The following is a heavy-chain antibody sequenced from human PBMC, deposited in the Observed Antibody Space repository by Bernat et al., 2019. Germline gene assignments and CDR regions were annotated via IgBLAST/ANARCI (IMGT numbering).Heavy chain of an antibody. D-gene: IGHD6-13*01. CDR2: SGGYGGST. Sequence: EVQLLESGGGLVQPGESLRLSCAASGFTFSSYAMTWVRQAPGQGLEWVSASGGYGGSTYYADSVKGRFTISRDNSKNTLYLQMNSLRAEDTAVYYCARDGGISSSWPRYSDYWGQGTLVTVSS. J-gene: IGHJ4*02. V-gene: IGHV3-23*01. CDR3: ARDGGISSSWPRYSDY. CDR1: GFTFSSYA.